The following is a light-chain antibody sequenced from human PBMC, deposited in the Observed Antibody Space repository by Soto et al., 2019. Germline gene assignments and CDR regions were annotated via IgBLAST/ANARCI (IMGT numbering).Light chain of an antibody. V-gene: IGKV3-20*01. CDR2: GAS. Sequence: EIVKMHFPATLSVSLAERATLSWMGLQSVSSSYLAWYQQRPGQAPRLLLFGASNRATGIPDRFSGSGSGTDFTLTIRRLEPEDFAVYYCQQYDSSAHGTFGQGTRREIK. J-gene: IGKJ5*01. CDR3: QQYDSSAHGT. CDR1: QSVSSSY.